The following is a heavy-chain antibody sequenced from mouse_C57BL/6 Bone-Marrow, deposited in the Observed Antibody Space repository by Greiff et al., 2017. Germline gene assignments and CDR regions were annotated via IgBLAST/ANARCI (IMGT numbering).Heavy chain of an antibody. CDR3: TVDGYYVDY. D-gene: IGHD2-3*01. CDR2: IRLKSDNYAT. J-gene: IGHJ2*01. Sequence: EVKVEESGGGLVQPGGSMKLSCVASGFTFSNYWMNWVRQSPEKGLEWVAQIRLKSDNYATHYAESVKGRFTISRDDYKSSVYLQMNNLRAEDTGIYYCTVDGYYVDYWGQGTTLTVSS. CDR1: GFTFSNYW. V-gene: IGHV6-3*01.